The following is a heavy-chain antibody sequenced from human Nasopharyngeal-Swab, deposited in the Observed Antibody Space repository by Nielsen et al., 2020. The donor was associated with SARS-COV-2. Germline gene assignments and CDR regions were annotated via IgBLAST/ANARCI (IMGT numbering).Heavy chain of an antibody. CDR2: ISGSGGST. Sequence: GESLKISCAASGFTFSSYAMSWVRQAPGKGLEWVSAISGSGGSTYYADSVKGLFTISRDNSKNTLYLQMNSLRAEDTAVYYCTKDRGVGALDYWGQGTLVTVSS. CDR3: TKDRGVGALDY. CDR1: GFTFSSYA. D-gene: IGHD1-26*01. J-gene: IGHJ4*02. V-gene: IGHV3-23*01.